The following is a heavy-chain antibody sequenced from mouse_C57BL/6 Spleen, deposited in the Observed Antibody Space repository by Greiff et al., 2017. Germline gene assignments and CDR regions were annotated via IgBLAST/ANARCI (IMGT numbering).Heavy chain of an antibody. D-gene: IGHD2-2*01. CDR3: AIGGYDRPLAY. V-gene: IGHV1-74*01. CDR2: IHPSASDT. J-gene: IGHJ3*01. CDR1: GYTFTRYW. Sequence: VQLQQPGAALVQPGASVKVSCQASGYTFTRYWMHWVKPRPGPGLEWIGRIHPSASDTNSNQKFKGKATLAVDKSSSTAYMQLRRLTSEDSAVYYCAIGGYDRPLAYWGQGTLVTVSA.